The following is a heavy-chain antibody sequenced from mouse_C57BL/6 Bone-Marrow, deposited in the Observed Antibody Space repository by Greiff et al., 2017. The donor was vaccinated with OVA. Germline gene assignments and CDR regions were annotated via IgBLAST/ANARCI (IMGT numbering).Heavy chain of an antibody. CDR2: ISYDGSN. CDR3: AREDYSNFAY. J-gene: IGHJ3*01. D-gene: IGHD2-5*01. CDR1: GYSITSGYY. V-gene: IGHV3-6*01. Sequence: DVHLVESGPGLVKPSQSLSLTCSVTGYSITSGYYWNWIRQFPGNKLEWMGYISYDGSNNYNPSLKNRISITRDTSKNQFFLKLNSVTTEDTATYYCAREDYSNFAYWGQGTLVTVSA.